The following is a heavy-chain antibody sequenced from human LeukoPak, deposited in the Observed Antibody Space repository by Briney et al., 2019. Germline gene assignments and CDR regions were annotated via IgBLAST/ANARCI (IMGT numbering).Heavy chain of an antibody. CDR3: ARDRDITIFGVYYGMDV. CDR2: INPSGGST. V-gene: IGHV1-46*01. CDR1: GYTFTSYY. Sequence: ASVTVSCKASGYTFTSYYMHWVRQAPGQGLEWMGIINPSGGSTSYAQKFQGRVTMTRDTSTSTVYMELSSLRSEDTAVYYCARDRDITIFGVYYGMDVWGQGTTVTVSS. J-gene: IGHJ6*02. D-gene: IGHD3-3*01.